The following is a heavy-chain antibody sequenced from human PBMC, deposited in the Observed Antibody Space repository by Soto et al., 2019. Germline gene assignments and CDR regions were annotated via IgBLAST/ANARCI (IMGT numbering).Heavy chain of an antibody. Sequence: SETLSLTCTVSGGSISNYYWIWIRQPPGKGLEWIGYIYYSGSSTYNPSLKSRVAISVDASKNQFSLKLSSVTAADTAVYYCEGGAMDHYYYYGMGVWGQGTTVTVSS. CDR3: EGGAMDHYYYYGMGV. V-gene: IGHV4-59*01. CDR1: GGSISNYY. D-gene: IGHD3-16*01. J-gene: IGHJ6*02. CDR2: IYYSGSS.